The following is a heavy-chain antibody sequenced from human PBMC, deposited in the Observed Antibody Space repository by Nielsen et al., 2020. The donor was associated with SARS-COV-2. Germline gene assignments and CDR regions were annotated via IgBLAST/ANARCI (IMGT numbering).Heavy chain of an antibody. Sequence: GGSLRLSCAASGFTFSSYWMSWVRQAPGKGLEWVANIKQDGSEKYYVDSVKGRFTISRDNAKNSLYLQMNSLRAEDTAVYYCARTVSSSWYYYYGMDVWGQGTTVTVSS. J-gene: IGHJ6*02. CDR3: ARTVSSSWYYYYGMDV. D-gene: IGHD6-13*01. CDR2: IKQDGSEK. V-gene: IGHV3-7*01. CDR1: GFTFSSYW.